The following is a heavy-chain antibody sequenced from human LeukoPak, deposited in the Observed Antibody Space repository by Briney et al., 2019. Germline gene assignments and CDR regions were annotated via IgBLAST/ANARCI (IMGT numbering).Heavy chain of an antibody. Sequence: GGSLRLSCAASGFTSSSFWMAWVRQAPGKGLEWVGSIKFDGSERHHVDSVKGRFTISRDNAKNSLYLQMNSLRAEDTAVYFCTRVTTNGYFEYWGQGTLVTVSS. D-gene: IGHD1/OR15-1a*01. CDR1: GFTSSSFW. J-gene: IGHJ4*02. CDR2: IKFDGSER. CDR3: TRVTTNGYFEY. V-gene: IGHV3-7*04.